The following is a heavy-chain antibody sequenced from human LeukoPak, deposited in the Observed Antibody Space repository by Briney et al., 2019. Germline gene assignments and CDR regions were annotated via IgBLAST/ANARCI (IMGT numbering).Heavy chain of an antibody. J-gene: IGHJ4*02. D-gene: IGHD2-8*01. CDR1: GFTFSNAW. V-gene: IGHV3-15*01. CDR2: VKSKGNGGTT. CDR3: TTGVGHSDFDY. Sequence: GGSLRLSCAASGFTFSNAWMSWVRQAPGKGLEWVGRVKSKGNGGTTGYAAPVKGRFTISRDDSKNTYLQMNSLKSEDTAVYFCTTGVGHSDFDYWGQGTLVTVSS.